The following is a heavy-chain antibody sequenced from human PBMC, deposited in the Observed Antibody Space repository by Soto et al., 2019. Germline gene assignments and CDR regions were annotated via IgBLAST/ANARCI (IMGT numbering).Heavy chain of an antibody. J-gene: IGHJ3*02. CDR3: SRDRNHLGYFDWLHAFDI. CDR2: INHGGSA. D-gene: IGHD3-9*01. Sequence: PETLSPTCAGHGASFRGNTWSWIRQTPRKGLEWIGEINHGGSAYYNPSLKSRVTISVDASKNQFSLKLSSVTAADTAAYYCSRDRNHLGYFDWLHAFDIWGQGTMVTVSS. CDR1: GASFRGNT. V-gene: IGHV4-34*01.